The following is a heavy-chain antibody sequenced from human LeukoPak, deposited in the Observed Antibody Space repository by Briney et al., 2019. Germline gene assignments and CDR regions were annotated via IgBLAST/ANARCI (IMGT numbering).Heavy chain of an antibody. CDR1: GGSISSSSYY. Sequence: NPSETLSLTCTVSGGSISSSSYYWGWLRQPPGKGLEWIGSIYYSGSTCYSPSLKSRVTISVDTSKNQFSLKLSSVTAADTAVYYCARATVVVVVSYSDYWGQGTLVTVSS. J-gene: IGHJ4*02. CDR3: ARATVVVVVSYSDY. D-gene: IGHD2-2*01. CDR2: IYYSGST. V-gene: IGHV4-39*01.